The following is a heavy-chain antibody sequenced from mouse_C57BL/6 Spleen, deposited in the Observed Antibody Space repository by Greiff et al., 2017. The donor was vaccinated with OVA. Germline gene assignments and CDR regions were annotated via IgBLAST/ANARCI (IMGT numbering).Heavy chain of an antibody. CDR2: ISDGGSYT. CDR1: GFTFSSYA. Sequence: EVKLVESGGGLVKPGGSLKLSCAASGFTFSSYAMSWVRQTPEKRLEWVATISDGGSYTYYPDNVKGRFTISRDNAKNNLYLQMSHLKSEDTAMYYCARDSNRYYFDDWGQGTTLTGSS. J-gene: IGHJ2*01. CDR3: ARDSNRYYFDD. V-gene: IGHV5-4*01. D-gene: IGHD2-5*01.